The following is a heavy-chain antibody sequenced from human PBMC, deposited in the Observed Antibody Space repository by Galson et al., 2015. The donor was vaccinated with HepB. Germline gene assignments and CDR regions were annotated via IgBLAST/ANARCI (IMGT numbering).Heavy chain of an antibody. J-gene: IGHJ6*03. CDR1: GFTFSSYG. D-gene: IGHD2-2*01. CDR3: AKGYCSSTSCPRHYYYYYMDV. V-gene: IGHV3-30*18. Sequence: SLRLSCAASGFTFSSYGMHWVRQAPGKGLEWVAVISYDGSNKYYADSVKGRFTISRDNSKNTLYLQMNSLRAEDTAVYYCAKGYCSSTSCPRHYYYYYMDVWGKGTTVTVSS. CDR2: ISYDGSNK.